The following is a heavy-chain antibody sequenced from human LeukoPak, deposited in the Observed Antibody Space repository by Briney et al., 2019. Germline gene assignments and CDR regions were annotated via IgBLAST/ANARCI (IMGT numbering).Heavy chain of an antibody. CDR3: ASRPDYGDYGGGFDY. Sequence: PGGSLRLSCAASGFTFSSYSMNWVRQAPGKGLEWVSYISSSSSTIYYADSVKGRFTISRDNAKNSLYLQMNSLRDEDTAVYYCASRPDYGDYGGGFDYWGQGTLVTVSS. D-gene: IGHD4-17*01. J-gene: IGHJ4*02. CDR2: ISSSSSTI. CDR1: GFTFSSYS. V-gene: IGHV3-48*02.